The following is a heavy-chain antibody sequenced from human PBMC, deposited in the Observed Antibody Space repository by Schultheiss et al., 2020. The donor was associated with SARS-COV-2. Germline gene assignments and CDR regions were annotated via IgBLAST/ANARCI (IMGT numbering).Heavy chain of an antibody. V-gene: IGHV3-74*01. CDR2: INSDGSST. Sequence: GGSLRLSCAASGFTFSSYWMHWVRQAPGKGLVWVSRINSDGSSTSYADSVKGRFTISRDNSKNTLYLQMNSLRAEDTAVYYCARVGIAAAGPDYWGQGTLVTVSS. CDR3: ARVGIAAAGPDY. CDR1: GFTFSSYW. J-gene: IGHJ4*02. D-gene: IGHD6-13*01.